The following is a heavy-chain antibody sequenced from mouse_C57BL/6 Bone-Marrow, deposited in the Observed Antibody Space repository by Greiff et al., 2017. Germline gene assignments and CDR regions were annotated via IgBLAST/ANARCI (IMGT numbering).Heavy chain of an antibody. CDR2: IYPGSGNT. Sequence: VKLMESGPELVKPGASVKISCKASGYSFTSYYIHWVKPRPGQGLEWIGWIYPGSGNTKYNEKFKGKATLTADTSSRTAYMQLSSRTSEVSAVYYCARRGQLRPDYWGQGTTLTVSS. J-gene: IGHJ2*01. D-gene: IGHD3-2*02. CDR3: ARRGQLRPDY. CDR1: GYSFTSYY. V-gene: IGHV1-66*01.